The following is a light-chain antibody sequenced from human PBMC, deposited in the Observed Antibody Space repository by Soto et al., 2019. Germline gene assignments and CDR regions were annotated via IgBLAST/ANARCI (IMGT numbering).Light chain of an antibody. CDR3: QQYGSSPLT. CDR1: QTIYNN. Sequence: IVMTQSPDTLSVSPGERATLSCRASQTIYNNAAWYQQKPGQAPRLLIYGASSRATGIPDRLSDSGSGTDFTLTISRLEPEDFAVYYCQQYGSSPLTFGGGTKVDIK. J-gene: IGKJ4*01. CDR2: GAS. V-gene: IGKV3-20*01.